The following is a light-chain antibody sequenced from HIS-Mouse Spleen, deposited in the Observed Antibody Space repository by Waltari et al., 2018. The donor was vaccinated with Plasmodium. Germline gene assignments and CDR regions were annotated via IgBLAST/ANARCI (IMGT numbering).Light chain of an antibody. CDR1: RRDDVGYNY. Sequence: QSALTQPRSVSGSPGQSVTISCTGTRRDDVGYNYVSWYQQHPGKAPKLMIYDVSKRPSGVPDRFSGSKSGNTASLTISGLQADDEADYYCCSYAGSYTYVFGTGTKVTVL. J-gene: IGLJ1*01. V-gene: IGLV2-11*01. CDR3: CSYAGSYTYV. CDR2: DVS.